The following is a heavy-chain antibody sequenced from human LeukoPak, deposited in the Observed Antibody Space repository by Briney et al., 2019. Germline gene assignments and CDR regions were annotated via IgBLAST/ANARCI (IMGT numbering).Heavy chain of an antibody. CDR1: GFIFNNYS. V-gene: IGHV3-30*04. J-gene: IGHJ4*02. Sequence: GGSLRLSCAASGFIFNNYSMHWVRQAPGKGLEWVAVISYDGSNKYYADSVKGRFTISRDNSKNTLYLQMNSLRAEDTAVYYCARAGDGDSSGYYGNDYWGQGTLVTVSS. CDR3: ARAGDGDSSGYYGNDY. CDR2: ISYDGSNK. D-gene: IGHD3-22*01.